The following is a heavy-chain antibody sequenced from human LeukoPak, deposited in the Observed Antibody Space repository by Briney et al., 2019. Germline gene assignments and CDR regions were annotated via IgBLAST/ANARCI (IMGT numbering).Heavy chain of an antibody. Sequence: SETLTLTCTVSGGSISSYYWSWIRQPPGKGLEWIGYIYYSGSTNYNPSLKSRVTISVDTSKNQFSLRLSSVTAADTAVYYCARITGGYSSSLWGQGTLVTVSS. V-gene: IGHV4-59*01. CDR2: IYYSGST. CDR1: GGSISSYY. CDR3: ARITGGYSSSL. D-gene: IGHD6-6*01. J-gene: IGHJ4*02.